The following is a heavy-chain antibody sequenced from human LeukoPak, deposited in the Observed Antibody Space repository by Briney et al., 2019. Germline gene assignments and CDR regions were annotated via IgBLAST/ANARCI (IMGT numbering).Heavy chain of an antibody. CDR1: GFTFSGSA. V-gene: IGHV3-73*01. J-gene: IGHJ6*03. CDR3: TRASATYSSYLRGYYMDV. Sequence: GGSPRLSCAASGFTFSGSAMHWVRHASGKGLEWVGRIRSKANSYATAYAASVQGRFTISRDDSNNSAYLQLNSLKTEDTAVYYCTRASATYSSYLRGYYMDVWGKGTTVTVSS. CDR2: IRSKANSYAT. D-gene: IGHD6-6*01.